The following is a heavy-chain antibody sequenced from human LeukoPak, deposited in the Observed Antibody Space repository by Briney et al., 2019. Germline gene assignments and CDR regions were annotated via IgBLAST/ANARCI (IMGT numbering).Heavy chain of an antibody. D-gene: IGHD2/OR15-2a*01. Sequence: PSETLSLTCTVSGGSISSYYWSWIRQPAGKGLEWIGRIYTSGSTNYNPSLKSRVTMSVDTSKSQFSLKLSSVTAADTAVYYCARAHSIASYYYGVDVWGQGTTVTVSS. V-gene: IGHV4-4*07. CDR2: IYTSGST. CDR1: GGSISSYY. CDR3: ARAHSIASYYYGVDV. J-gene: IGHJ6*02.